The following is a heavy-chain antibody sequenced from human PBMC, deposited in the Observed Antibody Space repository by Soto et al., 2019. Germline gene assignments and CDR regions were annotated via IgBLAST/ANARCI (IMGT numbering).Heavy chain of an antibody. CDR1: GFTFSSYS. Sequence: EVQLVESGGGLVKPGGSLRLSCAASGFTFSSYSMNWVRQAPGKGLEWVSSISSSSSYIYYADSVKGRFTISRDNAKNSLYLQMNSLRAEDTAVYYCARDLFTMVRGRPPFDYWGQGTLVTVSS. J-gene: IGHJ4*02. CDR3: ARDLFTMVRGRPPFDY. CDR2: ISSSSSYI. V-gene: IGHV3-21*01. D-gene: IGHD3-10*01.